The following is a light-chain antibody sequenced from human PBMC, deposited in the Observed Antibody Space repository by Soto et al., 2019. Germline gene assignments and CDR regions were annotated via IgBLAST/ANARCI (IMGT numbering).Light chain of an antibody. CDR1: QRVSSSY. CDR3: QQYGSSSQT. J-gene: IGKJ1*01. Sequence: EFLFAQSRITLSWSPVQSPTLSCMAGQRVSSSYLAWYQQKPGKAPKLLIYGASSRATGIPDRFSGSGSGTEFTLTISRLEPEDFAVYYCQQYGSSSQTFGQGTKVDIK. CDR2: GAS. V-gene: IGKV3-20*01.